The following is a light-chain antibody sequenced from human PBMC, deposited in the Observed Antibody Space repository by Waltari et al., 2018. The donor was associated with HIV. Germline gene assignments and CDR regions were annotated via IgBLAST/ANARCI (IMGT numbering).Light chain of an antibody. V-gene: IGLV2-11*01. Sequence: QSAPTQPRSVSGSPGQSVTISCTGTSSDVGDYNSVSWYQQHPGKAPKLMIYDVSKWPSGVPDRFSGSKSGNTASLTISGLQAEDEADYYCCSYAGTYTYVFGTGTKVTVL. J-gene: IGLJ1*01. CDR2: DVS. CDR1: SSDVGDYNS. CDR3: CSYAGTYTYV.